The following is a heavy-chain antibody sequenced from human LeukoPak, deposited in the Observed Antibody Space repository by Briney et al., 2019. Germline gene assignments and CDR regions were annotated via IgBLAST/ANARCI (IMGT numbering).Heavy chain of an antibody. D-gene: IGHD5-12*01. CDR1: GGSISSGGYY. CDR2: IYYSGST. V-gene: IGHV4-31*03. J-gene: IGHJ6*04. CDR3: ARGDIVATIGYYYYYGMDV. Sequence: SETLSLTCTVSGGSISSGGYYWSWIRQHPGKGLEWIGYIYYSGSTYYNPSLKSRVTISVDTSKNQFSLKLSSVTAADTAVYYCARGDIVATIGYYYYYGMDVWGKGTTVTVSS.